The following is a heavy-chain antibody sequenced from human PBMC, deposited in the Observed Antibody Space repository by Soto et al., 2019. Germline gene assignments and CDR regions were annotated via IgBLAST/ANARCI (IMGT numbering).Heavy chain of an antibody. CDR2: PIPLFCTP. J-gene: IGHJ3*01. CDR1: GGTFSNYA. CDR3: GFLALITAMRSAFDL. V-gene: IGHV1-69*01. Sequence: QVQLVQSGAEVKKPGSSVKVSCAASGGTFSNYALNWVRQAPGQGLEWMGGPIPLFCTPIYPQTFQGRGTITADESTLTAYMELTNLRSDDKDVCYGGFLALITAMRSAFDLWGQGTLFTVAS. D-gene: IGHD6-25*01.